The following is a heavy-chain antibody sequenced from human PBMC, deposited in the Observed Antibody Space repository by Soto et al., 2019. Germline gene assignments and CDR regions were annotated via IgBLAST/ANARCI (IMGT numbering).Heavy chain of an antibody. Sequence: QVQLVESGGGVVQPGRSLRLSCAASGFTFSSYGMHWVRQAPGKGLEWVAVISYDGSNKYYADSVKGQFTISRDNSKNTLYLQMNSLRDEDTAVYYCAKEGGYYGSGSYSVGENYYGMDVWGQGTTVTVSS. V-gene: IGHV3-30*18. CDR1: GFTFSSYG. CDR2: ISYDGSNK. CDR3: AKEGGYYGSGSYSVGENYYGMDV. D-gene: IGHD3-10*01. J-gene: IGHJ6*02.